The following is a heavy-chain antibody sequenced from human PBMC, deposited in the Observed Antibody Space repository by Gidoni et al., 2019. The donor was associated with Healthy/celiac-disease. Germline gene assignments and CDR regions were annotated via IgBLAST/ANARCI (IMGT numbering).Heavy chain of an antibody. Sequence: EHARTGFSQPPGKGLEWVGFMRSKAYGGTTEYAASVKGRFTISRDDSKSIAYLQMNSLKTEDTAVYYCTRDTETPFYYDSSGYYLGAFDIWGQGTMVTVSS. CDR2: MRSKAYGGTT. D-gene: IGHD3-22*01. J-gene: IGHJ3*02. CDR1: EHA. V-gene: IGHV3-49*03. CDR3: TRDTETPFYYDSSGYYLGAFDI.